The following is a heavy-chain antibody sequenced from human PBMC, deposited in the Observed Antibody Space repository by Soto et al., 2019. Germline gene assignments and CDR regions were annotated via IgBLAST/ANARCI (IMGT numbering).Heavy chain of an antibody. V-gene: IGHV1-69*05. Sequence: SVKVSCKASGGTFSSYAISWVRQAPGQGLEWMGWINAGNGTANYSQKFQGRVTITRDKSTSTAYMELSSLRSEDTAVYYCARDGPATVTTPYYFDYWGQGTLVTVSS. CDR2: INAGNGTA. J-gene: IGHJ4*02. CDR1: GGTFSSYA. D-gene: IGHD4-17*01. CDR3: ARDGPATVTTPYYFDY.